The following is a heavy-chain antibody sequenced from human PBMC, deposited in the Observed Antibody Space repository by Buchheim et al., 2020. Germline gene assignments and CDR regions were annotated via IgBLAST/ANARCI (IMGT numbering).Heavy chain of an antibody. CDR2: IKSKTDGGTT. CDR1: GFTFSNAW. D-gene: IGHD3-3*01. CDR3: WRNDFWSGPFDY. V-gene: IGHV3-15*01. J-gene: IGHJ4*02. Sequence: EVQLVESGGGLVKPGGSLRLSCAASGFTFSNAWMSWVRQAPGKGLEWVGRIKSKTDGGTTDYAAPVKGRFPISRADSKNTLYMQMNSLKTEDTAVYYCWRNDFWSGPFDYWGQGTL.